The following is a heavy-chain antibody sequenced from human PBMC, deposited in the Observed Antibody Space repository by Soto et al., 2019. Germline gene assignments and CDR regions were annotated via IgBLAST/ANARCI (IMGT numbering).Heavy chain of an antibody. Sequence: SETLSLTCGVSCYSLTSGYHWGWIRQPPGKGLEWIGTIYHSGTTYYNPSLMSRVTMSVDTSKNQFSLKVTSATTADTAVYFCVRVYGRSSCFFDSWGQGTLVTVPS. CDR2: IYHSGTT. V-gene: IGHV4-38-2*01. CDR3: VRVYGRSSCFFDS. CDR1: CYSLTSGYH. D-gene: IGHD6-6*01. J-gene: IGHJ4*02.